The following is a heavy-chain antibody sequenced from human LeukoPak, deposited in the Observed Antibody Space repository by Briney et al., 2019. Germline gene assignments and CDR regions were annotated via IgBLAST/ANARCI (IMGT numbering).Heavy chain of an antibody. CDR3: ASAGYGGSTYYYENWFDP. CDR1: GGSISSYY. J-gene: IGHJ5*02. CDR2: IYYSGST. V-gene: IGHV4-59*08. D-gene: IGHD3-22*01. Sequence: SETLSLTCTVSGGSISSYYWSWIRQPPGKGLEWIGYIYYSGSTNYNPSLKSRVTISVDTSKNQFSLKLSSVTAADTALYYCASAGYGGSTYYYENWFDPWGQGTLVTVSS.